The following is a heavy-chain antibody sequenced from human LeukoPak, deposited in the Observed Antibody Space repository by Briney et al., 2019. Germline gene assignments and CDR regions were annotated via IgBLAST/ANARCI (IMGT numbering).Heavy chain of an antibody. CDR3: ASPRGYYDSSGYLSNWFDP. V-gene: IGHV4-38-2*01. CDR2: IYHSRST. D-gene: IGHD3-22*01. J-gene: IGHJ5*02. CDR1: GYSISSGYY. Sequence: SETLSLTCAVSGYSISSGYYWGWIRQPPAKGLEWIGSIYHSRSTYYNPPLKNRVTISVDRSNNQFSLKLSSVTAADTAVYYCASPRGYYDSSGYLSNWFDPWGQGTLVTVSS.